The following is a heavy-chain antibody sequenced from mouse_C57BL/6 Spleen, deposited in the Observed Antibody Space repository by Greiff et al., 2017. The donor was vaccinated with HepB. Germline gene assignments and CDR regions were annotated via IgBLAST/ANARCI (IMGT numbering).Heavy chain of an antibody. D-gene: IGHD2-3*01. J-gene: IGHJ1*03. CDR1: GYSITSGYD. Sequence: EVQVVESGPGMVKPSQSLSLTCTVTGYSITSGYDWHWIRHFPGNKLEWMGYISYSGSTNYNPSLKSRISITHDTSKNHFFLKLNSVTTEDTATYYCARGGGYDGYYGVWGTGTTVTVSS. CDR3: ARGGGYDGYYGV. V-gene: IGHV3-1*01. CDR2: ISYSGST.